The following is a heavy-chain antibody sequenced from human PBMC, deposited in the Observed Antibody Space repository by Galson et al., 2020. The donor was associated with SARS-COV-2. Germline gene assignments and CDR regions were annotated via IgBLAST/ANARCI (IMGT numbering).Heavy chain of an antibody. Sequence: TGGSLRLSCAASGFTFSNAWMSWVRQAPGKGLEWVGRIKSKTDGGTTDYAAPVKGRFTISRDDSKNTLYLQMNSLKTEDTAVYYCTTDGSDSGSYYYYYYYGMDVWGKGTTVTVSS. J-gene: IGHJ6*04. V-gene: IGHV3-15*01. D-gene: IGHD1-26*01. CDR3: TTDGSDSGSYYYYYYYGMDV. CDR1: GFTFSNAW. CDR2: IKSKTDGGTT.